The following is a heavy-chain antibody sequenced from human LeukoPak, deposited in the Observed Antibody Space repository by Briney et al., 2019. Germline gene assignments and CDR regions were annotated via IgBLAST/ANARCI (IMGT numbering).Heavy chain of an antibody. Sequence: GESLKISCKGSGYSFTSYWIGWVRQMPGKGLEWMGIIYPGDSDTRYSPSFQGQVTISADKSISTAYLQWSSLKASDTAMYYSARLPGGYSYGSYWYFDLWGRGTLVTVSS. CDR3: ARLPGGYSYGSYWYFDL. J-gene: IGHJ2*01. CDR1: GYSFTSYW. CDR2: IYPGDSDT. D-gene: IGHD5-18*01. V-gene: IGHV5-51*01.